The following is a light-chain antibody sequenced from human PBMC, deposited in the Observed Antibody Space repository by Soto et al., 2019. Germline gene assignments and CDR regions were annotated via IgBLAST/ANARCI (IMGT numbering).Light chain of an antibody. V-gene: IGLV7-46*01. J-gene: IGLJ7*01. Sequence: QAVVTQEPSLTVSPGGTVTLTCGSSTGSVTSGHFPFWFQQRPGQAPRTLIYDTNNKQSWTPARFSGSLLGGKAALTLSGAQPEDEADYYRLLTYTGTRVFGGGTQLTVL. CDR1: TGSVTSGHF. CDR2: DTN. CDR3: LLTYTGTRV.